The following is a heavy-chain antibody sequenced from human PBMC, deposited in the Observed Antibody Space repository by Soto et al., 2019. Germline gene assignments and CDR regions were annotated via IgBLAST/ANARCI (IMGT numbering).Heavy chain of an antibody. CDR2: IYYSGST. J-gene: IGHJ3*02. V-gene: IGHV4-59*01. D-gene: IGHD3-3*01. CDR3: ARERWEWSDAFDI. Sequence: SETLSLTCTVSGGSISSYYWSWIRQPPGKGLEWIGYIYYSGSTNYHPSLKSRVTISVETSKNQFSLKLSSVTAADTAVYYCARERWEWSDAFDIWGQGTMVTVSS. CDR1: GGSISSYY.